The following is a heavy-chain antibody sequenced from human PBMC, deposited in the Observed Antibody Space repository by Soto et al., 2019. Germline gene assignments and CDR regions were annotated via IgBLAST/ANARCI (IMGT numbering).Heavy chain of an antibody. CDR3: ARVIVVVIAIVFFWFDLPHHPRPFAPFPSPDY. V-gene: IGHV7-4-1*01. Sequence: ASVKVSCKASGYTFTSYAMNWVRQAPGQGLEWMGWINTNTGNPTYAQGFTGRFVFSLDTSVSTAYLQICSLKAEDTAVYYCARVIVVVIAIVFFWFDLPHHPRPFAPFPSPDYWGQGTLVTVSS. D-gene: IGHD2-21*01. CDR2: INTNTGNP. CDR1: GYTFTSYA. J-gene: IGHJ4*02.